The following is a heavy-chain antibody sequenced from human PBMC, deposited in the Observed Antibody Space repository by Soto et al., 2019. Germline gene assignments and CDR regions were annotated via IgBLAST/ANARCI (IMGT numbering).Heavy chain of an antibody. CDR1: GFTFSSYG. J-gene: IGHJ4*02. CDR3: ARELHDSSGAFDH. CDR2: VWYDGSNK. D-gene: IGHD3-22*01. Sequence: GGSLRLSCAASGFTFSSYGMHWVRQAPGKGLEWVAVVWYDGSNKYYADYVKGRFTISRDNSKNTLHLQMNSLRAEDTAVYYCARELHDSSGAFDHWGQGTLVTVSS. V-gene: IGHV3-33*01.